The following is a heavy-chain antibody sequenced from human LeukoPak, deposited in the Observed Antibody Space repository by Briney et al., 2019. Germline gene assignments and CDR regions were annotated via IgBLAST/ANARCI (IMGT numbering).Heavy chain of an antibody. CDR3: AKTPRGGSKRFVS. V-gene: IGHV4-4*07. Sequence: SETLSLTCTVSGGSISSYYWSWIRQPAGKGLVWIGRISTSGSTNYNPSLKSRVTMSLDTSKNQFSLKLNSVIAADTAVYLCAKTPRGGSKRFVSRGQGTLVTVSS. CDR2: ISTSGST. CDR1: GGSISSYY. D-gene: IGHD5-24*01. J-gene: IGHJ4*02.